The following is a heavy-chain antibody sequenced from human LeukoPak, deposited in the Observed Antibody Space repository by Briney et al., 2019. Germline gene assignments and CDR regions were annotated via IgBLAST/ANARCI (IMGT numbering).Heavy chain of an antibody. CDR2: ISYDGSNK. CDR3: AKDSAGLAAAGFLFDY. Sequence: GGSLRLSCAASGFTFSSYGMHWVRQAPGKGMEWVAVISYDGSNKYYADSVKGRFTISRDNSKNTLYLQMNSLRAEDTAVYYCAKDSAGLAAAGFLFDYWGQGTLVTVSS. CDR1: GFTFSSYG. D-gene: IGHD6-13*01. V-gene: IGHV3-30*18. J-gene: IGHJ4*02.